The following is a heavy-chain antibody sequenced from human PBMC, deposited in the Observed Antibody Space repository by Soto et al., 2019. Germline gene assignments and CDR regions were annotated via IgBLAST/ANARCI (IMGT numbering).Heavy chain of an antibody. J-gene: IGHJ4*02. CDR3: ARVFPDGWVEPGVVRGYLDT. Sequence: QVQLVQSGAEVKEPGSAVKVSCKAPADSFSSYGISWVRQAPGQGLEWIGGIIPIFGTTNYAEKFQGRVTITADESTNTAYMELSSVRSEDTALYYCARVFPDGWVEPGVVRGYLDTWGRGTLVTVSS. CDR1: ADSFSSYG. D-gene: IGHD3-3*01. V-gene: IGHV1-69*01. CDR2: IIPIFGTT.